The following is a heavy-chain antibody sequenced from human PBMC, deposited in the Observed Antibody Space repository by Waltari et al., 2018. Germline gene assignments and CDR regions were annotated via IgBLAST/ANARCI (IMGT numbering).Heavy chain of an antibody. CDR2: IKQDGSEK. Sequence: EVQLVESGGGLVQPGGSLRLSCAASGFTFSSYWMSWVRQAPGKGLEWVANIKQDGSEKYYVDSVKGRFTISRDNAKNSLYLQMNSLRAEDTAVYYCARELLHFDYYYMDVWGKGTTVTVSS. V-gene: IGHV3-7*01. J-gene: IGHJ6*03. D-gene: IGHD1-26*01. CDR3: ARELLHFDYYYMDV. CDR1: GFTFSSYW.